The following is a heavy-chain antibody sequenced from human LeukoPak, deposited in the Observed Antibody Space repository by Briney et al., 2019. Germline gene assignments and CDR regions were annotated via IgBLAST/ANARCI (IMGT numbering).Heavy chain of an antibody. D-gene: IGHD2-2*01. J-gene: IGHJ4*02. V-gene: IGHV1-2*06. Sequence: ASVKVSFKASGYTFTGYYMHWVRQAPGQGLEWMGRINPNSGGTNYAQKFQGRVTMTRDTSISTAYMELSRLRSDDTAVYYCARERFVGGVPAAIGYWGQGTLVTVSS. CDR3: ARERFVGGVPAAIGY. CDR2: INPNSGGT. CDR1: GYTFTGYY.